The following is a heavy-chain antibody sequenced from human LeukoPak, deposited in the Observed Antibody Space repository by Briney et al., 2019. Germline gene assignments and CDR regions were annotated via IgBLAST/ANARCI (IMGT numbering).Heavy chain of an antibody. CDR1: GGSISSYY. V-gene: IGHV4-59*12. CDR3: ARKDGDY. J-gene: IGHJ4*02. CDR2: IYYSGST. Sequence: SETLSLTCTVSGGSISSYYWSWIRQPAGKGLEWIAYIYYSGSTNYNPSLKSRVAMSVDLTKNQLSLKLTSVTAADTAMYYCARKDGDYWGRGTLVTVSS.